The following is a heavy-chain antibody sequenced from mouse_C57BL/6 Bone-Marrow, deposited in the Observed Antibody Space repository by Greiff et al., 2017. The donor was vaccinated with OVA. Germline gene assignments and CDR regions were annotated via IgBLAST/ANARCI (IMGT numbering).Heavy chain of an antibody. CDR3: ARTGYIYAMDY. J-gene: IGHJ4*01. Sequence: EVKVVESGPELVKPGASVKISCKASGYTFTDYYMNWVKQSHGKSLEWIGDINPNNGGTSYNQKFKGKATLTVDKSSSTAYMELRSLTSEDSAVYYCARTGYIYAMDYWGQGTSVTVSS. CDR1: GYTFTDYY. CDR2: INPNNGGT. V-gene: IGHV1-26*01. D-gene: IGHD2-2*01.